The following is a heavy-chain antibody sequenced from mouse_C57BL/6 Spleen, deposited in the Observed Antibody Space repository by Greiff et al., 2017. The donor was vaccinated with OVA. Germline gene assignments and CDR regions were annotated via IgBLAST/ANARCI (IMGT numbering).Heavy chain of an antibody. CDR3: ARRADYDYDGDWFAY. CDR2: IYWDDDK. J-gene: IGHJ3*01. D-gene: IGHD2-4*01. Sequence: HVTLKESGPGILQSSQTLSLTCSFSGFSLSTSGMGVSWIRQPSGKGLEWLAHIYWDDDKRYNPSLKSRRTISKDTSRNPVFLQITSLDTADTATYYCARRADYDYDGDWFAYWGQGTLVTVSA. CDR1: GFSLSTSGMG. V-gene: IGHV8-12*01.